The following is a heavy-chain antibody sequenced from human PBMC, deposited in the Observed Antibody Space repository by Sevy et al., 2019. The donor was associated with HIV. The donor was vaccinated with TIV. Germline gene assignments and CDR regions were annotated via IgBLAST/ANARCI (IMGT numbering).Heavy chain of an antibody. J-gene: IGHJ3*02. V-gene: IGHV3-23*01. CDR1: GFTFSSYA. D-gene: IGHD3-22*01. CDR3: AKDLGIVVVITHDAFDI. CDR2: ISGSGGST. Sequence: GGSLRLSCAASGFTFSSYAMSWVRQAPGKGLEWVSAISGSGGSTYYADSVKGRFTISRDNSKNTLYLQMNSLRAEDTAVYYCAKDLGIVVVITHDAFDIWGQGTMVIVSS.